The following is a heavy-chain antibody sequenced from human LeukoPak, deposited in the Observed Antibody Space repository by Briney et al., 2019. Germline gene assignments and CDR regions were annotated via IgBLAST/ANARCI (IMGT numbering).Heavy chain of an antibody. Sequence: GGSLRLSCAASGFTFSNYAMSWVRQAPGKGLEWVSAITGSGGNTYYADSVKGRFTISRDNSKNTVFLQMNSLRAEDTAVYYCAKWGDYDVLTGYYVSDYWGQGPLVTVSS. CDR1: GFTFSNYA. CDR3: AKWGDYDVLTGYYVSDY. J-gene: IGHJ4*02. V-gene: IGHV3-23*01. CDR2: ITGSGGNT. D-gene: IGHD3-9*01.